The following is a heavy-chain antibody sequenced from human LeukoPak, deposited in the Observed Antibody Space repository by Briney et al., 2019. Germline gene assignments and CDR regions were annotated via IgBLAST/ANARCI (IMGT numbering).Heavy chain of an antibody. J-gene: IGHJ3*02. D-gene: IGHD6-19*01. CDR2: IYYIGST. V-gene: IGHV4-59*01. CDR3: ARGGGYFDAFDI. CDR1: GISISSYY. Sequence: SETLSLTCTVSGISISSYYWSWIRQPPGKGLEWIGYIYYIGSTNYNPSLKSRVSISVDTSKNQFSLKLSSVTAADTAVYYCARGGGYFDAFDIWGQGTMVTVSS.